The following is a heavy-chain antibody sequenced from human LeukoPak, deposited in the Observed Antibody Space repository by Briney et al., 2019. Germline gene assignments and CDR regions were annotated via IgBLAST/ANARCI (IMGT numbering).Heavy chain of an antibody. J-gene: IGHJ4*02. Sequence: GGSLRLSCAASGFTFNTYWMSWVRQAPGKGLEWVANIKPDGSESYYADSVKGRFSISRDNTKNSLYLQMNSLRAEDTAVYYCARDVRSGLNYFVFADYWGQGTLVTVSS. CDR1: GFTFNTYW. D-gene: IGHD3-10*02. CDR2: IKPDGSES. V-gene: IGHV3-7*01. CDR3: ARDVRSGLNYFVFADY.